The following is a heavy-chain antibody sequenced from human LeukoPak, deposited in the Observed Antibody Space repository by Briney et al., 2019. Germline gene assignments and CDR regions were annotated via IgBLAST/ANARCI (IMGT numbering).Heavy chain of an antibody. CDR2: IYTSGST. V-gene: IGHV4-61*02. CDR1: GGSISSGSYY. J-gene: IGHJ6*03. D-gene: IGHD3-10*01. Sequence: SETLSLTCTVSGGSISSGSYYWSWIRQPAGKGLEWIGRIYTSGSTNYNPSLKSRVTISVDTSKNQFSLKLSSVTAADTAVCYCARAQYDYGSGSYYYYYYMDVWGKGTTVTVSS. CDR3: ARAQYDYGSGSYYYYYYMDV.